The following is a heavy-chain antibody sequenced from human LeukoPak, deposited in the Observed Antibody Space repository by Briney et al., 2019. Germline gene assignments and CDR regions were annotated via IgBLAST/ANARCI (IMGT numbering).Heavy chain of an antibody. CDR1: GGSISSGSYY. J-gene: IGHJ5*02. D-gene: IGHD2-15*01. V-gene: IGHV4-61*02. CDR2: IYTSGST. Sequence: SETLSLTCTVSGGSISSGSYYWSWIRQPAGKGLEWIGRIYTSGSTNYNPSLKSRVTMSVDTSKNHFSLKLRSVTAADTAVYYCARDCGGSCYSGGVWFDPWGQGTLVIVSS. CDR3: ARDCGGSCYSGGVWFDP.